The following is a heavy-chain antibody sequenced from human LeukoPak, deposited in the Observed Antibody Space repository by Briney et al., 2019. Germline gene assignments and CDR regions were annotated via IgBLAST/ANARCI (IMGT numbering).Heavy chain of an antibody. D-gene: IGHD5-18*01. Sequence: SETLSLTCTVSGGSISSSSCYWGWIRQPPGKGLEWIGSIYYSGSTYYNPSLKSRVTISVDTSKTQFSLKLSSVTAADTAVYYCARLEYSYGFFGYWGQGTLVTVSS. J-gene: IGHJ4*02. CDR3: ARLEYSYGFFGY. V-gene: IGHV4-39*01. CDR1: GGSISSSSCY. CDR2: IYYSGST.